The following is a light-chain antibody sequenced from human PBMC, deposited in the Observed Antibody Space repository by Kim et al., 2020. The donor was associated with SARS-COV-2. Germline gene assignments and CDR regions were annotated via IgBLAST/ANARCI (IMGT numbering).Light chain of an antibody. V-gene: IGLV4-69*01. Sequence: QLVLTQSPSASASLGASVKLTCTLSSDHSSYAIAWHQQQPEKGPRYLMKVNSDGSHIKGDGIPDRFSGSSSGAERYLTISSLRSEDEADYYCQTWGPGIRVFGGGTQLTVL. CDR1: SDHSSYA. CDR3: QTWGPGIRV. CDR2: VNSDGSH. J-gene: IGLJ3*02.